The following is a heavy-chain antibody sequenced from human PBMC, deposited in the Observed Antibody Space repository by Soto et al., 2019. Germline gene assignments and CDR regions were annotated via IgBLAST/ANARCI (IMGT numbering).Heavy chain of an antibody. J-gene: IGHJ4*02. Sequence: GGSLRLSCAASGFTFSSYSMNWVRQAPGKGLEWVSYISSSSSTIYYADSVKGRFTISRDNAKNSLYLQMNSLRAEDTAVYYCARADTFWFLDYGSGSYYHPYYFDYWGQGTLVTVSS. V-gene: IGHV3-48*01. D-gene: IGHD3-10*01. CDR2: ISSSSSTI. CDR3: ARADTFWFLDYGSGSYYHPYYFDY. CDR1: GFTFSSYS.